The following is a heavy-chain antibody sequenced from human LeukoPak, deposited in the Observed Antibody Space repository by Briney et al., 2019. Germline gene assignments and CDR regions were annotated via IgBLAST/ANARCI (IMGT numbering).Heavy chain of an antibody. D-gene: IGHD3-22*01. J-gene: IGHJ4*02. CDR3: VKDLYYDNSGYYSGAFDY. CDR1: GFTFSSYA. Sequence: PGGSLRLSCAASGFTFSSYAMHWVRQAPGKGLEYVSAINSNGGRTYYADSVKGRFTISRDNSKNTLFLQMSSPRVEDTAVYYCVKDLYYDNSGYYSGAFDYWGQGTLVTVSS. V-gene: IGHV3-64D*06. CDR2: INSNGGRT.